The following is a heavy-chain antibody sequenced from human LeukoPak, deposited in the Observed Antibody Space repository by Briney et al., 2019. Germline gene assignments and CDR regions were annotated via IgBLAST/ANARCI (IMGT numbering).Heavy chain of an antibody. V-gene: IGHV3-30*18. CDR2: ISYDGSNK. CDR1: GFTFSSYG. Sequence: GGSLRLSCAASGFTFSSYGMHWVRQAPGKGLEWVAVISYDGSNKYYADSVKGRFTISRDNSKNTLYLQMNSLRAEDTAVYYCAKDLRGPFDPWGQGTLVTVSS. J-gene: IGHJ5*02. CDR3: AKDLRGPFDP.